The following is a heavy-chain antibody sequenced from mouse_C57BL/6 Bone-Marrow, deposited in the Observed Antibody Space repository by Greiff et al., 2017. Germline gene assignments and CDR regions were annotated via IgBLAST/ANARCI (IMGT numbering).Heavy chain of an antibody. CDR3: ARRAGIYYGAY. D-gene: IGHD1-1*01. CDR1: GYTFTSYG. J-gene: IGHJ3*01. Sequence: QVQLQQSGAELARPGASVKLSCKASGYTFTSYGISWVKQRTGQGLEWIGEIYPRSGNTYYNEKFKGKATLTADKSSSTAYMELRSLTSEDSAVYFCARRAGIYYGAYWGQGTLVTVSA. CDR2: IYPRSGNT. V-gene: IGHV1-81*01.